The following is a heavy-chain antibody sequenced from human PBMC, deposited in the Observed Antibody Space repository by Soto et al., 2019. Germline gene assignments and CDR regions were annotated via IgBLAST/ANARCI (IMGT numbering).Heavy chain of an antibody. V-gene: IGHV4-31*03. CDR1: GASISSGGYY. Sequence: SETLSLTCTVSGASISSGGYYWSWIRQDPGKGLEWLGYIYDNGTTYYNPSLNSRVSISRDKSKNQFSLKMTSLTAADTAVYYCASGQVGATTWFDPWGQGTKVTVSS. J-gene: IGHJ5*02. CDR3: ASGQVGATTWFDP. CDR2: IYDNGTT. D-gene: IGHD1-26*01.